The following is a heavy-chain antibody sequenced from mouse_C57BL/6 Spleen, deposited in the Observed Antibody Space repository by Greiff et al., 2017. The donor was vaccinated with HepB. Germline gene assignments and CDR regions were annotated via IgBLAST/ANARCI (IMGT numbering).Heavy chain of an antibody. D-gene: IGHD4-1*01. CDR3: ARGSGKGAWFAY. Sequence: LVESGGGLVKPGGSLKLSCAASGFTFSSYAMSWVRQTPAKRLEWVATISDGGSYTYYPDNVKGRFTISRDNAKNNLYLQMSHLKSEDTAMYYCARGSGKGAWFAYWGQGTLVTVSA. CDR2: ISDGGSYT. CDR1: GFTFSSYA. V-gene: IGHV5-4*01. J-gene: IGHJ3*01.